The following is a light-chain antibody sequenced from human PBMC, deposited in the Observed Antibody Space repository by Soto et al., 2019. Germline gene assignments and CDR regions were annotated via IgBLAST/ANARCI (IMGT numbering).Light chain of an antibody. Sequence: DIQMTQSPCTLSASVGDRVTITCRASQSISSWLAWYQQKPGKAPKLLIYDASSLESGVPSRFSGSGSGTEFTLPISSLQPDDFATYYCQQYNSYLFTFGPGTKVDIK. CDR3: QQYNSYLFT. V-gene: IGKV1-5*01. CDR1: QSISSW. CDR2: DAS. J-gene: IGKJ3*01.